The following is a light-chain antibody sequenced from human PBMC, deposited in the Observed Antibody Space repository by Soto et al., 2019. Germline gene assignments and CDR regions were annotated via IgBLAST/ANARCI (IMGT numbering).Light chain of an antibody. V-gene: IGLV2-14*01. CDR2: DVS. J-gene: IGLJ2*01. CDR3: SSYTTSSTVV. CDR1: SSDVGAYDY. Sequence: QSVLTQPASVSGSPGQSITISCTGTSSDVGAYDYVSWYQQHPGKAPKFIIYDVSNRPSGVSNRFSGSKSGNTASLTISGLQAEDEADYYCSSYTTSSTVVFGGGTKVTVL.